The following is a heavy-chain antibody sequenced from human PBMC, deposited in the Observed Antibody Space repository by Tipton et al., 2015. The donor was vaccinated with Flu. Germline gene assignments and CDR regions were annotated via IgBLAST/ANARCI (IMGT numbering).Heavy chain of an antibody. CDR2: IYHSGST. Sequence: TLSLTCAVSGGSISSSNWWSWVRQPPGKGLEWIGEIYHSGSTNYNPSLKSRVTISVDKSKNQFSLKLSSVTAADTAVYYCVGSGDTTGTRAVDYWGQGTLVTVSS. D-gene: IGHD1-1*01. CDR3: VGSGDTTGTRAVDY. V-gene: IGHV4-4*02. CDR1: GGSISSSNW. J-gene: IGHJ4*02.